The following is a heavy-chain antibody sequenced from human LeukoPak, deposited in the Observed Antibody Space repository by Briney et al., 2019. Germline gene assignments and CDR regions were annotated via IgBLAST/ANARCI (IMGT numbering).Heavy chain of an antibody. Sequence: GGSLRLSCTASGLIFRNYAMTWVRQAPRKGLEWVSTISGDGTETFYADSVKGRFTISRDNSKNTLYLQMNSLRAEDTAVYYCAKDAYYYDSSGYYGYWGQGTLVTVSS. D-gene: IGHD3-22*01. J-gene: IGHJ4*02. V-gene: IGHV3-23*01. CDR2: ISGDGTET. CDR1: GLIFRNYA. CDR3: AKDAYYYDSSGYYGY.